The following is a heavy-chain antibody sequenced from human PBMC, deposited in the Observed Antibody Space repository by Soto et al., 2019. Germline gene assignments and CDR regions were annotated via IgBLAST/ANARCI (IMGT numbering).Heavy chain of an antibody. V-gene: IGHV1-18*01. J-gene: IGHJ6*03. CDR2: ISAYNGNT. Sequence: ASVKVSCKASGYTFTSYGISWVRQAPGQGLEWMGWISAYNGNTNYAQKLQGRVTMTTDTSTSTAYMELRSLRSDDTAVYYCARCGVSGVYYYYYYMDVWGKGTTVTVSS. CDR1: GYTFTSYG. D-gene: IGHD2-21*01. CDR3: ARCGVSGVYYYYYYMDV.